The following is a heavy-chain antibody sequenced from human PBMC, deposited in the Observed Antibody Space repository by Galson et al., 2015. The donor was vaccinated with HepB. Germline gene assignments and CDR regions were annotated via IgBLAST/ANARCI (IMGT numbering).Heavy chain of an antibody. V-gene: IGHV1-2*02. D-gene: IGHD2-15*01. CDR3: ARDLDCSGGSCYSYYYYYYGMDV. CDR2: INPNSGGT. J-gene: IGHJ6*02. Sequence: SVKVSCKASGYTFTGYYMHWVRQAPGQGFEWMGWINPNSGGTNYAQKFQGRVTMTRDTSISTAYMELSRLRSDDTAVYYCARDLDCSGGSCYSYYYYYYGMDVWGQGTRSPSP. CDR1: GYTFTGYY.